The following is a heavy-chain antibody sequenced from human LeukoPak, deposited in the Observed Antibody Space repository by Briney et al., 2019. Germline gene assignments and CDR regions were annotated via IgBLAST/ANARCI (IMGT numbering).Heavy chain of an antibody. Sequence: PGGSLRLSCLGSGFNFNDAYMNWVRQAPGKGLEWVGRVKSIRDGGTTDDTAPVKGRFTISRDDSKRTVYLQVNSLKTEDTAVYFCTARVVTTNEFWGQGTLVTVSS. CDR3: TARVVTTNEF. CDR1: GFNFNDAY. J-gene: IGHJ4*02. V-gene: IGHV3-15*01. CDR2: VKSIRDGGTT. D-gene: IGHD2-21*02.